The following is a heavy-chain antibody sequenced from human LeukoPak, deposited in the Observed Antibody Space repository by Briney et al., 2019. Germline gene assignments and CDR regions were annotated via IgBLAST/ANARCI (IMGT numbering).Heavy chain of an antibody. Sequence: SETLSLTCAVYGGSFSGYYWSWIRQPPGKGLEWIGEINHSGSTNYNPSLKSRVTISVDTSKNQFSLKLSSVTAADTAVYYCARTPDSGYFYYYYMDVWGKGTTVTVSS. CDR3: ARTPDSGYFYYYYMDV. V-gene: IGHV4-34*01. D-gene: IGHD5-12*01. CDR2: INHSGST. CDR1: GGSFSGYY. J-gene: IGHJ6*03.